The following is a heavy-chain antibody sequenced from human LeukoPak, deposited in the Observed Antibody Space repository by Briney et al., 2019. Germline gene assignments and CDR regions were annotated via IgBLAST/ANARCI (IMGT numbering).Heavy chain of an antibody. J-gene: IGHJ4*02. CDR3: ARHNTIFGVLVPLDY. CDR2: IYTSGST. Sequence: SETLSLTCTVSGGSISSYYWSWIRQPAGKGLEWIGRIYTSGSTNYNPSLKSRVTISIDKSKNHFSLNLSSVTAAGTAVYYCARHNTIFGVLVPLDYWGQGTLVTVSS. CDR1: GGSISSYY. D-gene: IGHD3-3*01. V-gene: IGHV4-4*07.